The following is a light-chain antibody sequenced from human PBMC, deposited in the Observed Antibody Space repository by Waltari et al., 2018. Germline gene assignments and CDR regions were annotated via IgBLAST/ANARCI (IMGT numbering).Light chain of an antibody. CDR1: QSVSSY. J-gene: IGKJ2*01. Sequence: EIVLTQSPATLSLSTGERATLSCRASQSVSSYLAWYQQKPGQAPRLLIYDASNRATGIPARFSGSGSGTDFTLTISSLEPEDFAVYYCQQRSNWPPRFTFGQGTKLEI. CDR3: QQRSNWPPRFT. CDR2: DAS. V-gene: IGKV3-11*01.